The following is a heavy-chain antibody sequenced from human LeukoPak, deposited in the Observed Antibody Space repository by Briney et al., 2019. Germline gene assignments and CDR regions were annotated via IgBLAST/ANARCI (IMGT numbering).Heavy chain of an antibody. J-gene: IGHJ4*02. V-gene: IGHV1-2*02. CDR3: AAGYCSSTSCPLLDY. CDR2: INPNSGGT. Sequence: GASVKVSCKASGYTFTGYYMHWVRQAPGQGLEWMGWINPNSGGTNYAQKFQGRVTMTRDTSISTAYMELSRLRSDDTAVYYCAAGYCSSTSCPLLDYWGQGTLVTVSS. D-gene: IGHD2-2*01. CDR1: GYTFTGYY.